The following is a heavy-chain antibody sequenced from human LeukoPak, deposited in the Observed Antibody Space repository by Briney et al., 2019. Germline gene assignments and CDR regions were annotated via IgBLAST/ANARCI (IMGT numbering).Heavy chain of an antibody. J-gene: IGHJ4*02. V-gene: IGHV3-23*01. D-gene: IGHD3-10*01. CDR1: GFTFSSYA. Sequence: GGSLRLSCAASGFTFSSYAMSWVRQAPGKGLEWVSAISGSGGSTYYADSVKGRFTISRDNSKNTLYLQMNSLRAEDTAVYYCAKSPYSYGSGSYDFDYWGQGTLVTVSS. CDR2: ISGSGGST. CDR3: AKSPYSYGSGSYDFDY.